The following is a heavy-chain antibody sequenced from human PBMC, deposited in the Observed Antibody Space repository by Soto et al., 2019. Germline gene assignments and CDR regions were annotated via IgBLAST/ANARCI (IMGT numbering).Heavy chain of an antibody. J-gene: IGHJ4*02. V-gene: IGHV3-23*01. CDR3: AKERWAAAGTPTLDY. D-gene: IGHD6-13*01. Sequence: EVQLLESGGGLVQPGGSLRLSCAASGFTFSSYAMSWVRQAPGKGLEWVSAISGGTSSTYYAYSVKGRFTISRDNFKNTLYLQMNSLRAEDTAVYYCAKERWAAAGTPTLDYWGQGTLVTVSS. CDR1: GFTFSSYA. CDR2: ISGGTSST.